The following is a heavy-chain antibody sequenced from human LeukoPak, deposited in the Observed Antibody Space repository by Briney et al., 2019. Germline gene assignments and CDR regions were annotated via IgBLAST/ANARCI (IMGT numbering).Heavy chain of an antibody. Sequence: TGGSLRLSCAASGFTFSSYAMHWVRQAPGKGLEWVAVISYDGSNKYYADSVKGRFTISRDNSKNTLYLQMNSLRAEDTAVYYCARGSYCSGGSCYSVTPKDFDYWGQGTLVTVSS. D-gene: IGHD2-15*01. CDR1: GFTFSSYA. V-gene: IGHV3-30*04. CDR3: ARGSYCSGGSCYSVTPKDFDY. CDR2: ISYDGSNK. J-gene: IGHJ4*02.